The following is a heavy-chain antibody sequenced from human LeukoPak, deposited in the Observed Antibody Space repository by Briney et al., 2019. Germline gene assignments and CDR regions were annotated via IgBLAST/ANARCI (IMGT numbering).Heavy chain of an antibody. Sequence: SETLSLTCTVSGGSISSYYWSWIRQPPGKGLEWIGYIYYSGNTNYNPSLKSRVTISVDTSKNQFSLKLSSVTAADTAVYYCARDKSGVFDYWGQGTLVTVSS. V-gene: IGHV4-59*01. J-gene: IGHJ4*02. D-gene: IGHD3-3*01. CDR1: GGSISSYY. CDR2: IYYSGNT. CDR3: ARDKSGVFDY.